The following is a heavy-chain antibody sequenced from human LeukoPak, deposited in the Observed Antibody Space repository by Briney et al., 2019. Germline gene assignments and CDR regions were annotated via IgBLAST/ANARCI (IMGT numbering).Heavy chain of an antibody. CDR2: ISGSGGST. CDR3: AKGPHRADGGYDYYFDY. D-gene: IGHD5-12*01. V-gene: IGHV3-23*01. J-gene: IGHJ4*02. Sequence: GGSLRLSCAASGFTFSSYAMSWVRQAPGKGLEWVSAISGSGGSTYYADSVKGRFTISRDNSKNTLYLQMNSLRAEDTAVYYCAKGPHRADGGYDYYFDYWGQGTLVTVSS. CDR1: GFTFSSYA.